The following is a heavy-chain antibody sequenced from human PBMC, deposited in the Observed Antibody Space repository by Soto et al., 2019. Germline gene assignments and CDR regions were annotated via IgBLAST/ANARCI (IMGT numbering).Heavy chain of an antibody. CDR3: AAGGSNGYIR. Sequence: QVQLVQSGAEVRKPGSSVKVSCKASRDTFNDYGITLVRQAPGQGLEGMGGIIPVLGTTKYAQKFQGRVTMTADESTSTAYMELNSLTSEDRAVYYCAAGGSNGYIRWGQGTQVSVSS. V-gene: IGHV1-69*01. CDR1: RDTFNDYG. J-gene: IGHJ4*02. D-gene: IGHD2-2*02. CDR2: IIPVLGTT.